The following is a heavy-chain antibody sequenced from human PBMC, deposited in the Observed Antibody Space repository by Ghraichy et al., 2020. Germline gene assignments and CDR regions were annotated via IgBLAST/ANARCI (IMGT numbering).Heavy chain of an antibody. D-gene: IGHD2-2*02. J-gene: IGHJ3*01. CDR3: TKDVGFYTTPWYGAFDL. CDR1: GVTFDDYG. V-gene: IGHV3-9*01. CDR2: INWDSGTI. Sequence: GGSLRLSCVASGVTFDDYGMHWVRQVPGKGLEWVAGINWDSGTIAYADSVKGRFTISRDNAKDSLFLQMNSLRPADTALYYCTKDVGFYTTPWYGAFDLWGQGTMVTVSS.